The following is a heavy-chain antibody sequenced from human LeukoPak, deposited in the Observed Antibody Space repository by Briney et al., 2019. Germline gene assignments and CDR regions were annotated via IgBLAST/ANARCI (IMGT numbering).Heavy chain of an antibody. CDR2: IYSGGST. CDR3: ARQEYYYGSGSYYYGMDA. V-gene: IGHV3-66*04. Sequence: PGGSLRLSCAASGFTVSSNYMSWVRQAPGKGLEWVSVIYSGGSTYYADSVKGRFTISRDNSKNTLYLQMNSLRAEDTAVYYCARQEYYYGSGSYYYGMDAWGQGTTVTVSS. J-gene: IGHJ6*02. D-gene: IGHD3-10*01. CDR1: GFTVSSNY.